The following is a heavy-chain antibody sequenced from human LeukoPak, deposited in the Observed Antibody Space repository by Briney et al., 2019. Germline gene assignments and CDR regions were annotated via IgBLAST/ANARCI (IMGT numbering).Heavy chain of an antibody. D-gene: IGHD3-10*01. V-gene: IGHV4-59*01. Sequence: SETLSLTCTVSGGSISSYYWSWIRQPPGKGLEWIGYIYYSGSTNYNPSLKSRVTISVDTSKNQFSLKVSSVTAADTAVYYCASDYGSGSYYIFWGQGTLVTVS. CDR2: IYYSGST. CDR1: GGSISSYY. J-gene: IGHJ4*02. CDR3: ASDYGSGSYYIF.